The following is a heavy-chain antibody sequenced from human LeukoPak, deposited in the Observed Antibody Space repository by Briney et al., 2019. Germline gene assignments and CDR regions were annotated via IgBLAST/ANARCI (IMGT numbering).Heavy chain of an antibody. Sequence: GGSLRLSCAASGFTFSSYSMNWVRQAPGKGLEWVAFVRSDGGIKYYADSVKGRLTISRDNSRTTVYLQMNSLRAEDTAVYHCAKDLPAAYFDYWGQGTLVTVSS. CDR3: AKDLPAAYFDY. CDR2: VRSDGGIK. D-gene: IGHD2-2*01. J-gene: IGHJ4*02. CDR1: GFTFSSYS. V-gene: IGHV3-30*02.